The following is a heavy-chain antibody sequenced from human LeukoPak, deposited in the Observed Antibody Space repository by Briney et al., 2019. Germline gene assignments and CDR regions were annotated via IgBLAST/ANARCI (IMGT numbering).Heavy chain of an antibody. CDR2: IYYSGST. D-gene: IGHD2-15*01. CDR1: GGSISRYY. Sequence: SETLSLTCTVSGGSISRYYWSCIRQPPGKGLEWIGYIYYSGSTNYNPSLKSRVTISVDTSKNQFSLKLSSVTAADTAVYYCARHGYCSGGTCYSNYYHGIDVWGQGTTVTVSS. V-gene: IGHV4-59*08. J-gene: IGHJ6*02. CDR3: ARHGYCSGGTCYSNYYHGIDV.